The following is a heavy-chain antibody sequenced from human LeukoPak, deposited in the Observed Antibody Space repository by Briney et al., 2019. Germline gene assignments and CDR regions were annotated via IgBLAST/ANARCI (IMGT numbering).Heavy chain of an antibody. CDR2: ISGNGLGT. Sequence: GGSLRLSCAASGFTFSRNAMNWVRQAPGKGLEWVAAISGNGLGTYYADSVKGRFNISRDNSRNTLYLQMNSLRIEDTAFYYCAKDANYLRSSGYLVPIEFWGQGTLVTVSS. J-gene: IGHJ1*01. D-gene: IGHD3-22*01. CDR3: AKDANYLRSSGYLVPIEF. V-gene: IGHV3-23*01. CDR1: GFTFSRNA.